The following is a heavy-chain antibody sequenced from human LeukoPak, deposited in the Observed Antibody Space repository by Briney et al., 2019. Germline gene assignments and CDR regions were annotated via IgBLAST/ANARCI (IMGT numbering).Heavy chain of an antibody. CDR1: GFTFSSYA. Sequence: GGSLRLSCAASGFTFSSYAMSWVRQAPGKGLEWVSAISGSGGSTYYADSVKGRFTISRDNSKNTLYLQMNSLRAENTAVYYCAKDPSSGWYGGDYWGQGTLVTVSS. CDR2: ISGSGGST. V-gene: IGHV3-23*01. D-gene: IGHD6-19*01. CDR3: AKDPSSGWYGGDY. J-gene: IGHJ4*02.